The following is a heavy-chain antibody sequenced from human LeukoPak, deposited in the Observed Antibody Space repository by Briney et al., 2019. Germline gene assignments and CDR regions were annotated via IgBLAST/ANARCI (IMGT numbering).Heavy chain of an antibody. CDR2: ISGSGGNT. D-gene: IGHD4-23*01. Sequence: GGSLRLSCAASGFTFSSYAMSWVRQAPGKGLDWVSVISGSGGNTYYADSVKGRFTISRDNSKNTLYLQMNSLRAEDTAVYYCAKDQYGGNPQYYFDYWGQGTLVTVSS. CDR1: GFTFSSYA. CDR3: AKDQYGGNPQYYFDY. V-gene: IGHV3-23*01. J-gene: IGHJ4*02.